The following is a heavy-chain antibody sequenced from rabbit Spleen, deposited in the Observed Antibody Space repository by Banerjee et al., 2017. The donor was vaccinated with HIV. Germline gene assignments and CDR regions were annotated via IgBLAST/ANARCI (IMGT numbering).Heavy chain of an antibody. CDR3: ARDAGTSFSTYGMDL. Sequence: QEQLVESGGGLVKPGASLTLICTASGFSFSSGYDMSWVRQAPGKGLEWVACAYAGSSGRTYSATWAKGRFTVSKTSSTTVTLQMTSLTAADTATYFCARDAGTSFSTYGMDLWGQGTLVTVS. CDR1: GFSFSSGYD. D-gene: IGHD8-1*01. J-gene: IGHJ3*01. V-gene: IGHV1S45*01. CDR2: AYAGSSGRT.